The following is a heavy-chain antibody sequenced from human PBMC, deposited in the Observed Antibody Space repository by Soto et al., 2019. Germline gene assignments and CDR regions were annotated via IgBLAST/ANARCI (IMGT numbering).Heavy chain of an antibody. CDR3: ARDPAEGGSSWPPSLY. CDR1: GGTFSSYA. V-gene: IGHV1-69*06. J-gene: IGHJ4*02. CDR2: IIPIFGTA. Sequence: QVQLVQSGAEVKKPGSSVKVSCKASGGTFSSYAISWVRQAPGQGLEWMGGIIPIFGTANYAQKFQGRVTITADKSTSTAYMELSSLRSEDTAVYYCARDPAEGGSSWPPSLYWGQGTLVTVSS. D-gene: IGHD6-13*01.